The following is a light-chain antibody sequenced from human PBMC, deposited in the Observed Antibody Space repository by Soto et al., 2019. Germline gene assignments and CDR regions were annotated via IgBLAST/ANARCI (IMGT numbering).Light chain of an antibody. J-gene: IGKJ4*01. Sequence: DIQMTQSPSSLSASVGDRVTITCRASQGISNYLAWYQQKPGKVPKVLIYAASTLQSGVPSRFSGSGSGTAFPRTIESLPPEDVTTYYCQKYNSAPLSFGGWTKVEIK. CDR2: AAS. CDR1: QGISNY. V-gene: IGKV1-27*01. CDR3: QKYNSAPLS.